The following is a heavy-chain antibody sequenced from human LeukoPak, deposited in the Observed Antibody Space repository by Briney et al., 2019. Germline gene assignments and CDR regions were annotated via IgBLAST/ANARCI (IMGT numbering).Heavy chain of an antibody. Sequence: SVKVSCKASGGSFISYAISWVRQVPGQGLEYLGGGIPNFRRTQYSQKFEGRVTITTDETIASMELRSLTSEDTAVYYCARGAGSSGWYYYYYYGMDVWGQGTTVTVSS. CDR1: GGSFISYA. J-gene: IGHJ6*02. V-gene: IGHV1-69*05. CDR2: GIPNFRRT. CDR3: ARGAGSSGWYYYYYYGMDV. D-gene: IGHD6-19*01.